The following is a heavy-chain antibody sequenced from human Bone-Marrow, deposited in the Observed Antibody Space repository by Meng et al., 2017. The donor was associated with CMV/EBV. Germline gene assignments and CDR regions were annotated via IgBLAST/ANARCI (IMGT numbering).Heavy chain of an antibody. CDR1: GVSISSYY. CDR3: ARALPGAAVDS. CDR2: IYYSGST. D-gene: IGHD1-26*01. V-gene: IGHV4-59*01. J-gene: IGHJ4*02. Sequence: SETLSLTCTVSGVSISSYYWSWIRPPPGKGLEWIAYIYYSGSTNYNPSLNSPVTISVDPSKTQFSLKLSSVTAADTAVYYGARALPGAAVDSWGQGTLVTVSS.